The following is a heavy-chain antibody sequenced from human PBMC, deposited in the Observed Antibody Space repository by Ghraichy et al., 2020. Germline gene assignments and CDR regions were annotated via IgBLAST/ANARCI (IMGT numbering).Heavy chain of an antibody. CDR2: ISAYNGNT. Sequence: ASVKVSCKASGYTFTSYGISWVRQAPGQGLEWMGWISAYNGNTNYAQKLQGRVTMTTDTSTSTAYMELRSLRSDYTAVYYCARTPYSYCGGDCYLADSYFDYWGQGTLVTVSS. D-gene: IGHD2-21*02. J-gene: IGHJ4*02. CDR3: ARTPYSYCGGDCYLADSYFDY. V-gene: IGHV1-18*04. CDR1: GYTFTSYG.